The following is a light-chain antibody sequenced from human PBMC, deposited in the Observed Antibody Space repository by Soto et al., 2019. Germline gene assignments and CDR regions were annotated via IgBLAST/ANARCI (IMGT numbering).Light chain of an antibody. Sequence: EIQMTQSPPTLSASLGDRVTIPCRASQSISSWLAWYQQKPGKAPKILIYDASSLESGVPSRFRGSGSGTEFTLTIRSLQPDDFATYYCQQYNSYRTFRQGTKVDI. CDR2: DAS. CDR1: QSISSW. CDR3: QQYNSYRT. J-gene: IGKJ1*01. V-gene: IGKV1-5*01.